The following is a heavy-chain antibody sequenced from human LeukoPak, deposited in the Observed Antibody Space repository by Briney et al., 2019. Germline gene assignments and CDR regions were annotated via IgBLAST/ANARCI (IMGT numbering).Heavy chain of an antibody. V-gene: IGHV5-51*01. CDR2: IYPGDSDT. Sequence: GEALQISCKGSGYNFTNYWIGGVRRMPGKGLEGMGIIYPGDSDTTYSPSFQGQVTISADKSSSTAYLQWSSLKASDTAMYYCARAKLRYFDWLLLSPPYFAYWGQGTLVTVPS. D-gene: IGHD3-9*01. CDR3: ARAKLRYFDWLLLSPPYFAY. CDR1: GYNFTNYW. J-gene: IGHJ4*02.